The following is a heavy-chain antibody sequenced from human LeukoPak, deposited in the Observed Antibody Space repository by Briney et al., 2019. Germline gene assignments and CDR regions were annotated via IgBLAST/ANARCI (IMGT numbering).Heavy chain of an antibody. D-gene: IGHD2-8*01. CDR3: ARPTTMLSKIDY. J-gene: IGHJ4*02. V-gene: IGHV3-23*01. CDR1: GFTFSSYA. Sequence: GGSLRLSCVASGFTFSSYAMSWVRQAPGKGLEWVSVISGSGYTTHYADSVKGRFTISRDNSKITLYLQINSLRAEDMAVYFCARPTTMLSKIDYWGKGILVTVSS. CDR2: ISGSGYTT.